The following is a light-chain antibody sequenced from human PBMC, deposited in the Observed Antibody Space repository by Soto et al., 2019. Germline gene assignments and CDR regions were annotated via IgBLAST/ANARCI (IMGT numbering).Light chain of an antibody. Sequence: QSALTQPPSASGTPGQRVTISCSGSSSNIGTYSVSWYQQFPGTAPRLLIYSDNQRPSVVPDRISGSKSGTSASLAITGLQAEDEADYYCQSYDISLSGYVFGTGTKVTVL. J-gene: IGLJ1*01. CDR2: SDN. V-gene: IGLV1-44*01. CDR1: SSNIGTYS. CDR3: QSYDISLSGYV.